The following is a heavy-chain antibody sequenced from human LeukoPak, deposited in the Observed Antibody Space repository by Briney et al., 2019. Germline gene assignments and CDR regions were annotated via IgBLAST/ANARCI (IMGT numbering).Heavy chain of an antibody. CDR1: GGTFSSYA. J-gene: IGHJ6*02. CDR2: IIPIFGTA. Sequence: SVTVSCTASGGTFSSYAISWVRQAPGQGLEWMGGIIPIFGTANYAQKFQGRVTITADESTSTAYMELSSLRSEDTAVYYCARGQPDYYGSGSSPGYYYYYGMDVWGQGTTVTVSS. V-gene: IGHV1-69*01. CDR3: ARGQPDYYGSGSSPGYYYYYGMDV. D-gene: IGHD3-10*01.